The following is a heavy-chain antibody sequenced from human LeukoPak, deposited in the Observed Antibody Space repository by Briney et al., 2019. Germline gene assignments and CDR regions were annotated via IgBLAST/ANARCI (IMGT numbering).Heavy chain of an antibody. D-gene: IGHD6-13*01. Sequence: GGSLRLSCAASGFTFSSYAMSWVRQAPGKGLEWVSAISGSGGSTYYADSVKGRFTISRDNSKNTLYLQMNSLRAEDTAVYYCAKSPSGQQLPSGYFQHWGQGTLVTVSS. CDR1: GFTFSSYA. CDR2: ISGSGGST. J-gene: IGHJ1*01. CDR3: AKSPSGQQLPSGYFQH. V-gene: IGHV3-23*01.